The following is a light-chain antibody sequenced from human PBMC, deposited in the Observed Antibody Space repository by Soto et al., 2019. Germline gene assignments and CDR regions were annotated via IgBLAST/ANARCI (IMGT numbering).Light chain of an antibody. CDR3: QSYDSSLSGYG. Sequence: QSVLKQPPSVSGAPGQRVTISCPGSSSNIGAGYDVHWYQQLPGTAPKLLIYGNSNRPAGVPDRFSGSKSGTSASLAITGLQAEDEADYYCQSYDSSLSGYGFGTGSKVSV. V-gene: IGLV1-40*01. CDR1: SSNIGAGYD. CDR2: GNS. J-gene: IGLJ1*01.